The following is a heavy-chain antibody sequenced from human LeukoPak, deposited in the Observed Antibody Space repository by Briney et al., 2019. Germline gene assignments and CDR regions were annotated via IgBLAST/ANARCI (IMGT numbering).Heavy chain of an antibody. D-gene: IGHD4-11*01. J-gene: IGHJ4*02. V-gene: IGHV1-2*02. CDR1: VYTFTDYY. CDR3: ARDRDYSNTERGFDY. Sequence: ASVKVSCTTSVYTFTDYYIHWVRQAPGHGREWMGWINPNSGETNSAQKFQGRVTMTGDTSISTAYMELRRVTSDDTAVYYCARDRDYSNTERGFDYWGQGTLVTVSS. CDR2: INPNSGET.